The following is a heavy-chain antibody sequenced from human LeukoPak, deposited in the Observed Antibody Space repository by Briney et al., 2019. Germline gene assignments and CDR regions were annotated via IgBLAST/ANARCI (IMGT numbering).Heavy chain of an antibody. J-gene: IGHJ4*02. V-gene: IGHV4-59*01. D-gene: IGHD3-10*01. CDR1: GGSISSFY. CDR3: ARAPHGSGVDY. Sequence: SETLSLTCTVSGGSISSFYWSWIRQPPGKGLEWIGYIYYSGSTNYNPSLKSRVTISVDTSKNQFSLKLSSVTAADTAVYYCARAPHGSGVDYRGQGTLVTVSS. CDR2: IYYSGST.